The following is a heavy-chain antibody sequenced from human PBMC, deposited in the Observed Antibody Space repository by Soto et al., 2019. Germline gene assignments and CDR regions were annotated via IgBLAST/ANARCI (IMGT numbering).Heavy chain of an antibody. D-gene: IGHD3-22*01. J-gene: IGHJ5*02. CDR1: GFTFSSYS. CDR2: ISSSSSYI. Sequence: GGSLRLSCAASGFTFSSYSMNWVRQAPGKGLEWVSSISSSSSYIYYADSVKGRFTISRDNAKNSLYLQMNSLRAEDTAVYYCARGYDSSGYYLGPWGQGTLVTVSS. V-gene: IGHV3-21*01. CDR3: ARGYDSSGYYLGP.